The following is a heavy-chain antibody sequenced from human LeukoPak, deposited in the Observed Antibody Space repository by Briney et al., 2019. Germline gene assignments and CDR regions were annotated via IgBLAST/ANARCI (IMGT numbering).Heavy chain of an antibody. J-gene: IGHJ4*02. V-gene: IGHV3-23*01. D-gene: IGHD6-13*01. CDR2: ISGSGGST. CDR3: AKDRIAGRGLDY. Sequence: SGGSLRLSCAASGFTFSSYAMSWVRQAPGKGLEWVSAISGSGGSTYYADSVKDRFTISRDNSKNTLYLQMNSLRAEDTAVYYCAKDRIAGRGLDYWGQGTLVTVSS. CDR1: GFTFSSYA.